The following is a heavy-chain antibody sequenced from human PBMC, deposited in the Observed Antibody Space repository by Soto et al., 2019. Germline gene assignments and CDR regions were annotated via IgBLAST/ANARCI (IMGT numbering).Heavy chain of an antibody. CDR1: GGSLSGYY. CDR2: INHRGSS. J-gene: IGHJ6*02. V-gene: IGHV4-34*01. Sequence: SETLSLTCAVNGGSLSGYYWSWIRQSPGKGLEWIGEINHRGSSDYNPSLKSRVTLSIDASMNHVTLELTSVTAADTAVYYCATSEPRTSLYGVDVWGQGTAVTVSS. D-gene: IGHD6-6*01. CDR3: ATSEPRTSLYGVDV.